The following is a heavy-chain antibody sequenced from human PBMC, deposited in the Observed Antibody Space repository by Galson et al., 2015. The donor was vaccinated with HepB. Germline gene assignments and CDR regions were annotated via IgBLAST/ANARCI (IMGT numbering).Heavy chain of an antibody. D-gene: IGHD2-2*02. CDR1: GFTFSSYS. J-gene: IGHJ6*02. CDR3: ASNLDIVVVPAAIPNNNYYYYGMDV. V-gene: IGHV3-48*04. Sequence: RLSCAASGFTFSSYSMNWVRQAPGKGLEWVSYISSSSTIYYADSVKGRFTISRDNAKNSLYLQMNSLRAEDTAVYYCASNLDIVVVPAAIPNNNYYYYGMDVWGQGTTVTVSS. CDR2: ISSSSTI.